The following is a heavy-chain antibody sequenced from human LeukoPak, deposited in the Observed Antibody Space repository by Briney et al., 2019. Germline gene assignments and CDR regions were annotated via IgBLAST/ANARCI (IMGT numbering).Heavy chain of an antibody. J-gene: IGHJ4*02. CDR3: ARALRTDILTTDY. CDR2: INPNSGGA. D-gene: IGHD3-9*01. V-gene: IGHV1-2*02. Sequence: ASVKVSCKASGYTFTGHFVHWVRQAPGQGLGWMGWINPNSGGAKYAQNFQGRVSMTTDTSISTAYMELSRLRSGDTAVYYRARALRTDILTTDYWGQGTLVTVSS. CDR1: GYTFTGHF.